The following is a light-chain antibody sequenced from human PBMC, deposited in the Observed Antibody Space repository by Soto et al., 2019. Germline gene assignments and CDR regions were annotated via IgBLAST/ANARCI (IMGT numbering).Light chain of an antibody. V-gene: IGKV3-15*01. CDR1: QSVGSS. CDR3: QQYNAWPPT. Sequence: PQSPAPLSLSPGERATVSCRTSQSVGSSLAWYQQVPGQAPRLLIYGASSRETGISDRFSGGGSGTEFVLTISDLQSEDFAVYSCQQYNAWPPTFGQGTKVDIK. CDR2: GAS. J-gene: IGKJ1*01.